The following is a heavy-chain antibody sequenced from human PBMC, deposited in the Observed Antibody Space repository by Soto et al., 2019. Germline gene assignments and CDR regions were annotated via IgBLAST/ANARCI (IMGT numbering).Heavy chain of an antibody. Sequence: QVQLQESGPGLVKPSETLSLTCTVSGGSISSYYWSWIRQPPGKGLEWIGYIYYSGSTNYNPSLKSRVTISVDTSKNHFSLRLSSVTAADTAVYYCAREVGYYGSGSNYFDYWGQGTLVPVSS. CDR2: IYYSGST. CDR3: AREVGYYGSGSNYFDY. V-gene: IGHV4-59*01. J-gene: IGHJ4*02. D-gene: IGHD3-10*01. CDR1: GGSISSYY.